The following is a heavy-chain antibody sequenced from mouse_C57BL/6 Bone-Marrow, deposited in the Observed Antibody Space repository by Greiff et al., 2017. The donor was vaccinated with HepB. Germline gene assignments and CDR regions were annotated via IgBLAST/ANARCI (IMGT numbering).Heavy chain of an antibody. V-gene: IGHV1-39*01. D-gene: IGHD2-5*01. CDR2: INPNYGTT. CDR3: ARRGNYSNPYYFDY. CDR1: GYSFTDYN. J-gene: IGHJ2*01. Sequence: VQLKQSGPELVKPGASVKISCKASGYSFTDYNMNWVKQSNGKSLEWIGVINPNYGTTSYNQKFKGKATLTVDQSSSTAYMQLNSLTSEDSAVYYCARRGNYSNPYYFDYWGQGTTLTVSS.